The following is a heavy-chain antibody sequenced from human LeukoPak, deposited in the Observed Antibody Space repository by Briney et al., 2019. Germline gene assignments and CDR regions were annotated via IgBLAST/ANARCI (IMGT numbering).Heavy chain of an antibody. CDR2: ISESGGST. V-gene: IGHV3-23*01. CDR3: AKDTSIGRYCTNGVCSPFDY. D-gene: IGHD2-8*01. J-gene: IGHJ4*02. Sequence: PGGSLRLSCAASGFTFSSYAMSWVRQAPGKGLEWVSSISESGGSTYDADSVKGRLTISRDNPKHALYLQMNSLRGEDTAVYYCAKDTSIGRYCTNGVCSPFDYWGQGTLVTVSS. CDR1: GFTFSSYA.